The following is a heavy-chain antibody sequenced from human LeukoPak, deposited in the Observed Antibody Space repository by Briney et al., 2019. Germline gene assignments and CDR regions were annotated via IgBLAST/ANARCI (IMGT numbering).Heavy chain of an antibody. V-gene: IGHV3-30*04. CDR1: GFTFSSYA. CDR2: ISYDGSNK. CDR3: ARADSSGWYYFDY. D-gene: IGHD6-19*01. Sequence: PGGSLRLSCAASGFTFSSYAMHWVRQAPGMGLEWVAVISYDGSNKYYADSVKGRFTISRDNSKNTLYLQMNSLRAEDTAVYYCARADSSGWYYFDYWGQGTLVTVSS. J-gene: IGHJ4*02.